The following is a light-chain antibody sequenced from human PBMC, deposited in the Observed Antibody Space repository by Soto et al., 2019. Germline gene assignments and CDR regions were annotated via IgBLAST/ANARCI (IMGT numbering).Light chain of an antibody. V-gene: IGKV2-28*01. CDR1: QSLLNSNGYNG. CDR2: FGS. J-gene: IGKJ5*01. CDR3: MQGEQAPIT. Sequence: DIEMTQSPLSLRVTPGEPASISCKSSQSLLNSNGYNGLSRYLQKPGQSPRLLIYFGSNRASGVPDRLSGSVSGTYFTLQISSVEAEDVGVYYCMQGEQAPITFGQGTRLEIK.